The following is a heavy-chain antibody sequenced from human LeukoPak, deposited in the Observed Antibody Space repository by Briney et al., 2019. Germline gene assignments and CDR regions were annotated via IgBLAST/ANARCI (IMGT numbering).Heavy chain of an antibody. CDR3: AKSNWVAAKSTSFDY. Sequence: GGSLRLSCAASGFTFSSYAMSWVRQAPGKGLEWVSAMSGSGGSTYYADSVKGRFTISRDNSKNTLYLQMNSLRAEDTAVYYCAKSNWVAAKSTSFDYWGQGTLVTVSS. J-gene: IGHJ4*02. CDR2: MSGSGGST. CDR1: GFTFSSYA. D-gene: IGHD2-15*01. V-gene: IGHV3-23*01.